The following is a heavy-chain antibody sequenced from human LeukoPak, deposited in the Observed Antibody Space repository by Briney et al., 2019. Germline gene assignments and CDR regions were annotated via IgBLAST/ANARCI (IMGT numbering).Heavy chain of an antibody. Sequence: GGSLRLSCAASGFTFSSCSMNWVRQAPGKGLEWVSYISSSNSTIYYADSVKGRFTISRDNAKNSLYLQMNSLRDEDTAVYYCARAAPYSSSFKYFQHWGQGTLVTVSS. CDR3: ARAAPYSSSFKYFQH. D-gene: IGHD6-13*01. V-gene: IGHV3-48*02. CDR2: ISSSNSTI. J-gene: IGHJ1*01. CDR1: GFTFSSCS.